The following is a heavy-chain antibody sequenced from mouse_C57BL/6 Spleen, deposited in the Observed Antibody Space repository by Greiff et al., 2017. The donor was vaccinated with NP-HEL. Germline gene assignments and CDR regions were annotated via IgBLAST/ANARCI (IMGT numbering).Heavy chain of an antibody. CDR3: AREATVVAYYFDY. V-gene: IGHV5-17*01. J-gene: IGHJ2*01. CDR1: GFTFSDYG. Sequence: DVMLVESGGGLVKPGGSLKLSCAASGFTFSDYGMHWVRQAPEKGLEWVAYISSGSSTIYYADTVKGRFTISRDNAKNTLFLQMTSLRSEDTAMYYCAREATVVAYYFDYWGQGTTLTVSS. CDR2: ISSGSSTI. D-gene: IGHD1-1*01.